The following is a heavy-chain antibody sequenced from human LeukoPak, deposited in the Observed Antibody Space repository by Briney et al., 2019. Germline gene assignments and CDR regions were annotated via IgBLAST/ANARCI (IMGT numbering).Heavy chain of an antibody. CDR2: INPNSGGT. V-gene: IGHV1-2*02. Sequence: GASVKVSCKASGYSSTVYYMHWVRQAPGQGLEWMGWINPNSGGTNYAQKFLGRVTMTRDTSISTAYMELSRLRSDDTAVYYCASLYGDYVASDYWGQGTLVTVSS. CDR1: GYSSTVYY. J-gene: IGHJ4*02. CDR3: ASLYGDYVASDY. D-gene: IGHD4-17*01.